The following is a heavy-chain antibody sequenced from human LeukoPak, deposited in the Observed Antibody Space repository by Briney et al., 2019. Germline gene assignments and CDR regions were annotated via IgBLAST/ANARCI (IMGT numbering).Heavy chain of an antibody. CDR2: TSAYDGNT. CDR3: ARSPGRYGGNSAKVY. Sequence: ASVKVSCKASGYTFTSYGISWVRQAPGQGLGWMGWTSAYDGNTNYAQKLQGRVTMTTDTSTSTAYMELRSLRSDDTAVYYCARSPGRYGGNSAKVYWGQGTLVTVSS. D-gene: IGHD4-23*01. CDR1: GYTFTSYG. J-gene: IGHJ4*02. V-gene: IGHV1-18*01.